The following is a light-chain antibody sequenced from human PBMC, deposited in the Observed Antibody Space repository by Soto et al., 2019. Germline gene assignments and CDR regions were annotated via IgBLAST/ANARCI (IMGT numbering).Light chain of an antibody. J-gene: IGLJ1*01. CDR1: SSDVGAYNF. CDR2: DVS. V-gene: IGLV2-14*03. CDR3: SSYTSSSTHV. Sequence: QSALTQPASVSGSPGQSITISCTGTSSDVGAYNFVSWYQQHPGKVPKLMIFDVSSRPSGVSDRFSGSKSGNTASLTISGLLSADEGDYYCSSYTSSSTHVFGSGTKDTVL.